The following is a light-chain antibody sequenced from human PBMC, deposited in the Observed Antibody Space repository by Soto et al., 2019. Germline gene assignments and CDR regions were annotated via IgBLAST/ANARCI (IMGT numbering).Light chain of an antibody. CDR1: QSVNSD. CDR3: QQNNNWPRT. V-gene: IGKV3-15*01. CDR2: GSS. Sequence: ETVMTQSPATLSVSPGERATLFCRASQSVNSDLAWYQKKPGKAPRLLIYGSSTRATGIPARFSGGGSGTKFTLTISSLQSEDFAVYYCQQNNNWPRTFGQGTKV. J-gene: IGKJ1*01.